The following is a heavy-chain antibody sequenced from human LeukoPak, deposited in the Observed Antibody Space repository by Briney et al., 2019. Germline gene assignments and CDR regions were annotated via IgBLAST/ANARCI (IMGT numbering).Heavy chain of an antibody. CDR1: DDSISSGFY. D-gene: IGHD6-19*01. CDR2: IHHSGST. CDR3: ASRITVAGNYFDY. V-gene: IGHV4-38-2*02. J-gene: IGHJ4*02. Sequence: PSETLSLTCTVSDDSISSGFYWGWIRQPPGKGLEWIGSIHHSGSTYYNPSLKSRVTISVDTSKNRFSLRLSSVTAADTAVYYCASRITVAGNYFDYWGQGTLVTVSS.